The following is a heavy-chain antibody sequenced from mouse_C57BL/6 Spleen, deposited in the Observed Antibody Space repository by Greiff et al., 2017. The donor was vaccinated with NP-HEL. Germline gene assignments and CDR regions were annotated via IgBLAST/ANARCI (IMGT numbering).Heavy chain of an antibody. CDR1: GYTFTDYY. CDR2: INPYNGGT. J-gene: IGHJ2*01. Sequence: VQLKESGPVLVKPGASVKMSCKASGYTFTDYYMNWVKQSHGKSLEWIGVINPYNGGTSYNQKFKGKATLTVDKSSSTAYMELNSLTSEDSAVYYCASDYDGSRWGQGTTLTVSS. V-gene: IGHV1-19*01. CDR3: ASDYDGSR. D-gene: IGHD2-4*01.